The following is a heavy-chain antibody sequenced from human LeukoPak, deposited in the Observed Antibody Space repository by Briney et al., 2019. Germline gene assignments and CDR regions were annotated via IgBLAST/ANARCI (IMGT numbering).Heavy chain of an antibody. D-gene: IGHD6-13*01. J-gene: IGHJ4*02. V-gene: IGHV3-30*18. CDR3: AKGRAYSSSWPEFDY. CDR1: GFTFSSYG. Sequence: PGGSLRLSCAASGFTFSSYGMHWVRQAPGKGLEWVAVISYDGSNKYYADSVKGRFTISRDNSKNTLYLQMSSLRAEDTAVYYCAKGRAYSSSWPEFDYWGQGTLVTVSS. CDR2: ISYDGSNK.